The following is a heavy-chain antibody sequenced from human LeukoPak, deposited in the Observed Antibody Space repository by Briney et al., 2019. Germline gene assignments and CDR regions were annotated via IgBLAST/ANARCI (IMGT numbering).Heavy chain of an antibody. J-gene: IGHJ4*02. CDR2: IYSGGST. D-gene: IGHD3-22*01. CDR3: ARVSSDSSGYFDY. V-gene: IGHV3-53*01. Sequence: GGSLRLSCAASGFTFSSSAMSWVRQAPGKGLEWVSVIYSGGSTYYADSVKGRFTISRDNSKNTLYLQMNSLRAEDTAVYYCARVSSDSSGYFDYWGQGTLVTVSS. CDR1: GFTFSSSA.